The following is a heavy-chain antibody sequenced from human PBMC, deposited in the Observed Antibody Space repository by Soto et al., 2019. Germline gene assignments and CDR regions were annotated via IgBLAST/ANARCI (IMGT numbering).Heavy chain of an antibody. V-gene: IGHV6-1*01. D-gene: IGHD6-19*01. CDR3: ARGVAGSGFDL. CDR1: GDSVSSNTAA. J-gene: IGHJ4*02. CDR2: TYYRSNWRH. Sequence: TLSLTCVISGDSVSSNTAAWNWIRSSPSRGLEWLGRTYYRSNWRHDYAVSVKSRITVNPVTSKNHFSLQLNSVTPDDTAVYYCARGVAGSGFDLWGQGTLVTVSS.